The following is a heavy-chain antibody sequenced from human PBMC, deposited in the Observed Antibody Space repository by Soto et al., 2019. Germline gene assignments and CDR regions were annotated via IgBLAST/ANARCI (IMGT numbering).Heavy chain of an antibody. Sequence: GASVKVSCKASGYTFTSYAMHWVRQAPGQRLEWMGWINAGNGNTKYSQKFQGRVTITRDTSASTAYMELSSLRSEDTAVYYCASGIAARPDYYGMDVWGQGTTVTVSS. CDR3: ASGIAARPDYYGMDV. CDR1: GYTFTSYA. CDR2: INAGNGNT. V-gene: IGHV1-3*01. D-gene: IGHD6-6*01. J-gene: IGHJ6*02.